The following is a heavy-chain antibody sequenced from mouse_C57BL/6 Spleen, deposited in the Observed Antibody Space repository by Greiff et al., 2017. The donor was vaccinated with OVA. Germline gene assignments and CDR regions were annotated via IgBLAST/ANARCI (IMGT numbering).Heavy chain of an antibody. D-gene: IGHD1-1*01. CDR2: INPSNGGT. Sequence: EVQLQQSGPELVKPGASVKIPCKASGYTFTDYNMDWVKQSHGKSLEWIGDINPSNGGTIYNQKFKGKATLTVDKSSSTAYMELRSLTSEDTAVYYCARSGLLRFRAMDYWGQGTSVTVSS. CDR3: ARSGLLRFRAMDY. J-gene: IGHJ4*01. V-gene: IGHV1-18*01. CDR1: GYTFTDYN.